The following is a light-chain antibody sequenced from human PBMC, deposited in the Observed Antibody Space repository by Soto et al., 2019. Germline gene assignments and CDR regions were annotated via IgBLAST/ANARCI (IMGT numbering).Light chain of an antibody. CDR3: SSYTSSNYVV. CDR2: DVS. CDR1: SSDVGGYNY. V-gene: IGLV2-14*01. Sequence: QSVLTQPASVSGSPGQSITISCSGISSDVGGYNYVSWYQQHPGKAPKLMIYDVSNRPSGVSNHFSGSKSGNTASLTISGLQAEDEADYYCSSYTSSNYVVFGGGTKLTVL. J-gene: IGLJ2*01.